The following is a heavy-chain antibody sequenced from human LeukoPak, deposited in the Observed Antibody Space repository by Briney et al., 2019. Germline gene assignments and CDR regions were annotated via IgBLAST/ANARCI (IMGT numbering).Heavy chain of an antibody. CDR1: GFTFSSYA. CDR3: ARVSGWYRGGSDY. D-gene: IGHD6-19*01. J-gene: IGHJ4*02. CDR2: ISYDGNNK. Sequence: PGGSLRLSCAASGFTFSSYAMHWVRQAPGKVLEWVTIISYDGNNKYYADSVKGRFTISRDNSKNTLYLQMNSLRAEDTAVYYCARVSGWYRGGSDYWGQGTLVTVSS. V-gene: IGHV3-30*04.